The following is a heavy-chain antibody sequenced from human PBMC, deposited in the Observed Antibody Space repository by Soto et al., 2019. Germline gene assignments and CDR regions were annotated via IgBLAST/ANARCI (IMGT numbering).Heavy chain of an antibody. J-gene: IGHJ6*02. V-gene: IGHV4-39*01. Sequence: PSETLSLTCTVSGGSISSSRYYCGWIRQPPGKGLEWIGSIYYSGSTYYNPSLKSRVTISVDTSKNQFSLKLSSVTAADTAVYYCACIFSGGFGYGFYYYGMDVWGQGTTVT. D-gene: IGHD5-18*01. CDR1: GGSISSSRYY. CDR3: ACIFSGGFGYGFYYYGMDV. CDR2: IYYSGST.